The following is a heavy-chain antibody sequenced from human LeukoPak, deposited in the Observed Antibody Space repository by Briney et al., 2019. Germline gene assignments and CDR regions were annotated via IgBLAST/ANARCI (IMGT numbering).Heavy chain of an antibody. J-gene: IGHJ4*02. CDR2: IRYDGSNK. V-gene: IGHV3-30*02. CDR3: AKVSLLAEGVFY. D-gene: IGHD3-3*02. Sequence: GGSLRLSCAASGFTFSSYGMHWVRQAPGKGLEWVAFIRYDGSNKYYADSVKGRVTISRDNSKSTLFLQMNSLRAEDTAVYYCAKVSLLAEGVFYWGQGTLVTVSS. CDR1: GFTFSSYG.